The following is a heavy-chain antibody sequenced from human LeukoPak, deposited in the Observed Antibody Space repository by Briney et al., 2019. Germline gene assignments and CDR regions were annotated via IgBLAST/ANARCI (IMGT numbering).Heavy chain of an antibody. CDR1: GYTFTSYA. V-gene: IGHV1-3*01. Sequence: SVKVSCKASGYTFTSYAMHWVRQAPGQRLEWIGWINAGNGNTKYSQKFQGRVTITRDASASTAYMELSSLRSEDTAVYYCARDLYMTTVTTLGYWGQGTLVTVSS. D-gene: IGHD4-17*01. CDR3: ARDLYMTTVTTLGY. J-gene: IGHJ4*02. CDR2: INAGNGNT.